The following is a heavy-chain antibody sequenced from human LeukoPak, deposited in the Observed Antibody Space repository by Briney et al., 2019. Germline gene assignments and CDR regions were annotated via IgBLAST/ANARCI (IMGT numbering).Heavy chain of an antibody. CDR2: IKSKTDGGTT. J-gene: IGHJ6*02. CDR3: TTAAVGALYYYGMDV. Sequence: PGGSLRLSCAASGFTFSNAWMSWVRQAPGKGLEWVGRIKSKTDGGTTDYAAPVKGRFTISRDDSKNTLYLQMNSLKTEDTAVYYCTTAAVGALYYYGMDVWGQGTTVTVSS. V-gene: IGHV3-15*01. CDR1: GFTFSNAW. D-gene: IGHD1-26*01.